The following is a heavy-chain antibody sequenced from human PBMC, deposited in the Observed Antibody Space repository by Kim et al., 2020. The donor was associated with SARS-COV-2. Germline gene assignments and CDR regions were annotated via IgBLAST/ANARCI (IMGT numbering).Heavy chain of an antibody. V-gene: IGHV3-7*03. CDR3: ARDVLPRDY. CDR2: IKQDGSEK. Sequence: GGSLRLSCAASGFSFSDYWMTWVRQPPGKGLEWVANIKQDGSEKYYMDSVKGRFTISRDNAKNSLYLQMNSLRAEDTAFYYCARDVLPRDYWGQGALVTVSS. CDR1: GFSFSDYW. J-gene: IGHJ4*02. D-gene: IGHD2-15*01.